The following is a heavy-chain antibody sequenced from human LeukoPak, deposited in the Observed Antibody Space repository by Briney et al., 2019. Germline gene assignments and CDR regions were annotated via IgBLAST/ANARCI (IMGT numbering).Heavy chain of an antibody. J-gene: IGHJ4*02. D-gene: IGHD5-12*01. V-gene: IGHV3-7*03. Sequence: GGSLRLSFAASGFTFTTFLMGSVPQAPGKGLEWVANIKQDENDKYYVDSVNGRFTISRDNAKNSLYLQMNSLRAEDTALYYCARGYSGYAYWGQGTLVTVSS. CDR3: ARGYSGYAY. CDR1: GFTFTTFL. CDR2: IKQDENDK.